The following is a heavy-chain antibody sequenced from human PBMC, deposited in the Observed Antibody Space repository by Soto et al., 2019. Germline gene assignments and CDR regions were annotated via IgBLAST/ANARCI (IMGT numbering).Heavy chain of an antibody. V-gene: IGHV4-39*01. CDR3: ARLTTVTSLDY. CDR2: IYYSGST. Sequence: SETLSLTCTVSGGSISSSSYYWGWIRQPPGKGLEWIGSIYYSGSTYYNPSLKSRVTISVDTSKNQFSLRLSSVTAADTAVYYCARLTTVTSLDYWGQGTLVTVSS. CDR1: GGSISSSSYY. D-gene: IGHD4-17*01. J-gene: IGHJ4*02.